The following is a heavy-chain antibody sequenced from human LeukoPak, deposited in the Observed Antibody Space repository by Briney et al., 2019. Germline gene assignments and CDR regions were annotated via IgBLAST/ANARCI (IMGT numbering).Heavy chain of an antibody. Sequence: PSETLSLTCAVYGGSFSGYYWSWIRQPPGKGLEWIGEINHSGSTNYNPSLKSRVTISVDTSKNQFSLKLSSVTAADTAVYYCARAVEMAPRGYYIDVWGKGTTVIVSS. V-gene: IGHV4-34*01. CDR3: ARAVEMAPRGYYIDV. D-gene: IGHD5-24*01. J-gene: IGHJ6*03. CDR2: INHSGST. CDR1: GGSFSGYY.